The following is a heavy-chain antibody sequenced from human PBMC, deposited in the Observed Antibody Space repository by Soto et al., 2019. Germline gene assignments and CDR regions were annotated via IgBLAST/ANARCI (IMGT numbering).Heavy chain of an antibody. D-gene: IGHD6-19*01. CDR2: ISAYNGNT. J-gene: IGHJ4*02. Sequence: ASVKVCWTASGYTFTSYGSSWVRQAPGQGLEWMGWISAYNGNTNYAQKLQGRVTMTTDTSTSTAYMELRSLRSDDTAVYYCARINSGWYAPVDYWGQGTLVTVSS. CDR3: ARINSGWYAPVDY. V-gene: IGHV1-18*01. CDR1: GYTFTSYG.